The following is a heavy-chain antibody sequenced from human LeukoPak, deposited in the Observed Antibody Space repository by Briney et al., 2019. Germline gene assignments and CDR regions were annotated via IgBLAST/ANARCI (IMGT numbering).Heavy chain of an antibody. CDR2: IGGSGGAT. CDR3: ARGGVDHYGSGTYYLMYYFDH. D-gene: IGHD3-10*01. V-gene: IGHV3-23*01. CDR1: GFTFNTYG. J-gene: IGHJ4*02. Sequence: GGSLRLSCAASGFTFNTYGMSWVRQAPGKGLEWVSGIGGSGGATYYADSVKGRFTVSRDDPHNTLYLQMNSVRAEDTAVYFCARGGVDHYGSGTYYLMYYFDHWGQGALVTASS.